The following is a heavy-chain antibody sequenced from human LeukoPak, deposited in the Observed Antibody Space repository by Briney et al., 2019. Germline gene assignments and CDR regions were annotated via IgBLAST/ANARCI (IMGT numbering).Heavy chain of an antibody. Sequence: ASVKVSCKASGYTFTGYYMHWVRQAPGQGLEWMGWINPNSGGTNYAQKFQGRVTMTRDTSISTAYMELSRLRSDDTAVYYCARARELLGYYYYYMDVWGKGTTVTVSS. CDR1: GYTFTGYY. D-gene: IGHD1-26*01. CDR2: INPNSGGT. V-gene: IGHV1-2*02. J-gene: IGHJ6*03. CDR3: ARARELLGYYYYYMDV.